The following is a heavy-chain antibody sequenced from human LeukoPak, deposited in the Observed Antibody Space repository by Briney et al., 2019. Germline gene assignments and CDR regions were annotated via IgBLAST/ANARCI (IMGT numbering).Heavy chain of an antibody. CDR1: AFTLSTYE. J-gene: IGHJ2*01. Sequence: PGGSLRLSCAASAFTLSTYEMNWVRQAPGKGLEWISYISPSGTTKSYADSVKGRFTISRDNAKNSLYLQTNSLRDEDTAIYYCARSNRYFDLWGRGTLVTVSS. V-gene: IGHV3-48*03. CDR3: ARSNRYFDL. CDR2: ISPSGTTK. D-gene: IGHD2-8*01.